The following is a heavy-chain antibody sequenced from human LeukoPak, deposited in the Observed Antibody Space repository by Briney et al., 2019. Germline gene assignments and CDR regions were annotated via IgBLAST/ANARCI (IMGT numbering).Heavy chain of an antibody. V-gene: IGHV3-33*01. CDR3: ARGKSGGATHPVDY. CDR2: IWYDGSNK. CDR1: GFTFSSYG. Sequence: GALRLSCAASGFTFSSYGMHWVRQAPGKGLEWVAVIWYDGSNKYYADSVKGRFTISRDNSKNTLYLQMNSLRAEDTAVYYCARGKSGGATHPVDYWGQGTLVTVSS. J-gene: IGHJ4*02. D-gene: IGHD1-26*01.